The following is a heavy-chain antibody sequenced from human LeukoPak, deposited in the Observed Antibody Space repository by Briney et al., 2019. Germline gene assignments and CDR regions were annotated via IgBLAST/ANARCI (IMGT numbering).Heavy chain of an antibody. D-gene: IGHD3-10*01. CDR1: GGSISSYY. V-gene: IGHV4-59*01. J-gene: IGHJ5*02. Sequence: SETLSLTCTVSGGSISSYYWSWIRQPPGKGLEWIGYIYYSGSTNYNPSLKSRVTISVDTSKNQFSLKLSSVTAADTAVYYCARDRRYYGSGRENWLDPWGQGTLVTVSS. CDR3: ARDRRYYGSGRENWLDP. CDR2: IYYSGST.